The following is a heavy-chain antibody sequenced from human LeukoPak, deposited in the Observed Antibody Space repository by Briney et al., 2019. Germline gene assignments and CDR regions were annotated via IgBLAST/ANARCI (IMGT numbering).Heavy chain of an antibody. Sequence: GASVKVSCKASGGTFSSYAISWVRQAPGQGLEWMGRIIPIFGTANYAQKFQGRVTITTDESTSTAYMEQSSLRSEDTAVYYCASASGYSYGPQGSYYFDYWGQGTLVTVSS. V-gene: IGHV1-69*05. CDR3: ASASGYSYGPQGSYYFDY. J-gene: IGHJ4*02. CDR2: IIPIFGTA. D-gene: IGHD5-18*01. CDR1: GGTFSSYA.